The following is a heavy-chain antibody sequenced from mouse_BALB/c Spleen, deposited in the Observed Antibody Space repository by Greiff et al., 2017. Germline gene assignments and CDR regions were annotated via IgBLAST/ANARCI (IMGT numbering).Heavy chain of an antibody. Sequence: EVKVVESGGDLVKPGGSLKLSCAASGFTFSSYGMSWVRQTPDKRLEWVATISSGGSYTYYPDSVTGSFTISRDNAKNTLYLEMSSLRSEDTAMYYCAREQGGGEYWGQGTLVTVSA. CDR2: ISSGGSYT. V-gene: IGHV5-6*01. J-gene: IGHJ3*01. CDR3: AREQGGGEY. CDR1: GFTFSSYG.